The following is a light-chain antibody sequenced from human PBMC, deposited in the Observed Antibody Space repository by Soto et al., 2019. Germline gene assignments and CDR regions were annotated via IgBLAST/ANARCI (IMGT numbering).Light chain of an antibody. J-gene: IGKJ4*01. V-gene: IGKV1-12*01. CDR1: QGISSW. CDR2: AAS. Sequence: DIQMTQSPSSVSASVGDRVTITCRASQGISSWLAWYQQKPGKAPRLLIYAASSLQSGVPSRVSGSRSGIDLTLTISSLQPEEFANYYCQQANRFLLTFGGGTKVDVK. CDR3: QQANRFLLT.